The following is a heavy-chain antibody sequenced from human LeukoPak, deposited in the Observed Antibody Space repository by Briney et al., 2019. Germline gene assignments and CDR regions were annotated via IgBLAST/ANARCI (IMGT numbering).Heavy chain of an antibody. J-gene: IGHJ4*02. CDR1: GFTFSDYY. D-gene: IGHD5-18*01. CDR2: ISITGSII. Sequence: GGSPRLSCAASGFTFSDYYMSWIRQAPGKGLEWISHISITGSIIFYADSVKGRFTVSRDNAKNSLYLQMNSLRAEDTAVYYCAKDTGEYSYGYIDYWGQGTLVTVSS. V-gene: IGHV3-11*04. CDR3: AKDTGEYSYGYIDY.